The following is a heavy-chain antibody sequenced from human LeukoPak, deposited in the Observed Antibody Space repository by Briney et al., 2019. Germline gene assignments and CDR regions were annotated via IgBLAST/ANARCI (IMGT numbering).Heavy chain of an antibody. CDR3: ARVVVAATHWFAP. CDR2: ISSSSSYI. CDR1: GFTFSSYS. D-gene: IGHD2-15*01. J-gene: IGHJ5*02. V-gene: IGHV3-21*01. Sequence: PGGSLKLSCAASGFTFSSYSMNWVRQAPGKGLEWVSSISSSSSYIYYADSVKGRFTISRDNAKNSLYLQMNSLRAEDTAVYYCARVVVAATHWFAPWGQGTLVTVSS.